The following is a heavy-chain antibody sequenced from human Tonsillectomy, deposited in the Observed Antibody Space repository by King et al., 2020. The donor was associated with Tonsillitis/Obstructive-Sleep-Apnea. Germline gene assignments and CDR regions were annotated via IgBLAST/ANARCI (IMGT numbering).Heavy chain of an antibody. CDR3: ARMGPGVSDYYYMDV. CDR2: IFSNDEK. CDR1: GFSLSNARMG. Sequence: TLKESGPVLVKPTETLTLTCTVSGFSLSNARMGVSWIRQPPGKALEWLAHIFSNDEKTYSTSLKSRLTISNDTSKSQVVLTMTNMDPVYTATYYCARMGPGVSDYYYMDVWGKGTTVTVSS. J-gene: IGHJ6*03. V-gene: IGHV2-26*01. D-gene: IGHD2/OR15-2a*01.